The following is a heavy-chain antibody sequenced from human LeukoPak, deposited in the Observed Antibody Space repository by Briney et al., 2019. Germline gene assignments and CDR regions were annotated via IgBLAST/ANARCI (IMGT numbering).Heavy chain of an antibody. CDR3: ARALYSSSWYNY. J-gene: IGHJ4*02. D-gene: IGHD6-13*01. Sequence: SETLSLTCTVSGGSISSYYWSWIRQPPGKGLEWIGYIYYSGSTNYNPSLKSRVTISVDTSKNQFSLKLSSVTAADTAVYYCARALYSSSWYNYWGQGTLVTVSS. CDR2: IYYSGST. V-gene: IGHV4-59*01. CDR1: GGSISSYY.